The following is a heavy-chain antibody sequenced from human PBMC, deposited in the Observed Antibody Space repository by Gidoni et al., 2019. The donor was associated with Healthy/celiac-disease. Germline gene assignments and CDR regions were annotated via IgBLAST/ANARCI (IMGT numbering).Heavy chain of an antibody. CDR2: IDHSGST. CDR1: GGSFSGYY. Sequence: QVQLQQWGAGLLKPSETLSLTCAVYGGSFSGYYWSWIRQPPGKGLEWMGEIDHSGSTNYNPSLKSRVTISVDTSKNQCSLKLSSVTAEDTAVYYCASSPSIAAAGSRYFDLWGRGTLVTVSS. V-gene: IGHV4-34*01. J-gene: IGHJ2*01. D-gene: IGHD6-13*01. CDR3: ASSPSIAAAGSRYFDL.